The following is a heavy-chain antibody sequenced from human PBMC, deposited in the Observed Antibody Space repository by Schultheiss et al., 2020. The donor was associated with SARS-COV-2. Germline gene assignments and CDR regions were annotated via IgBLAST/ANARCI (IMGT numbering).Heavy chain of an antibody. J-gene: IGHJ6*03. V-gene: IGHV4-34*01. CDR3: ARKRQGYMDV. Sequence: SETLSLTCTVSGGSISSYYWSWIRQPPGKGLEWIGEINHSGSTNYNPSLKSRVTISVDTSKNQFSLKLSSVTAADTAVYYCARKRQGYMDVWGKGTTVTVSS. CDR2: INHSGST. CDR1: GGSISSYY.